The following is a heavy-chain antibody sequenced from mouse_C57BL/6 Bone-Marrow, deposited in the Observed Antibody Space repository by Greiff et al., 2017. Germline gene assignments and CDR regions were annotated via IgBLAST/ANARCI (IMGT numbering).Heavy chain of an antibody. Sequence: EVQLQQSGPELVKPGASVKMSCKASGYTFTDYNMHWVKQSHGKSLEWIGYLNPNNGGTSYNQKFKGKATLTVNKSSSTAYMELRSLTSEDSAVYYCALMHYYAMDYWGQGTSVTVSS. D-gene: IGHD6-5*01. CDR2: LNPNNGGT. CDR3: ALMHYYAMDY. V-gene: IGHV1-22*01. CDR1: GYTFTDYN. J-gene: IGHJ4*01.